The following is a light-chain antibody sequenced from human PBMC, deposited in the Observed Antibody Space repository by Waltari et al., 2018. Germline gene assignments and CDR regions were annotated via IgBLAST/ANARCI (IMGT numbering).Light chain of an antibody. CDR2: GNN. V-gene: IGLV1-40*01. Sequence: QSVLTQPPSVSGAPGQRVTLSCTGSSSSIGAGYDVTWYQQLPGTAPKLLIYGNNNRPSGVPDRFSGSKSGTSASLAITGLQAEDEADYYCQSYDSSLSGSVFGGGTILTVL. CDR1: SSSIGAGYD. CDR3: QSYDSSLSGSV. J-gene: IGLJ2*01.